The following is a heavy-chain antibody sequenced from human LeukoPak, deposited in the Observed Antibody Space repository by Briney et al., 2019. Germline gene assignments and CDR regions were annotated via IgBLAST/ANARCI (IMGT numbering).Heavy chain of an antibody. CDR2: INHSGST. D-gene: IGHD6-19*01. CDR1: GGSFRGYF. Sequence: KTSETLSLTCAVYGGSFRGYFWSWIRQPPGKGLEWIGEINHSGSTDYNPSLKSRVTISVDTSNNQFSLKLSSVTAADTAIYYCVSSPWLSHRPWGQGTLVTVSS. J-gene: IGHJ5*02. V-gene: IGHV4-34*01. CDR3: VSSPWLSHRP.